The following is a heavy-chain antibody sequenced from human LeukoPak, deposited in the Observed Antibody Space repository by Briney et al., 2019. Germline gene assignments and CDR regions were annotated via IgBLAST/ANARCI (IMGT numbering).Heavy chain of an antibody. V-gene: IGHV4-39*07. CDR2: IYYGGST. Sequence: SETLSLTCTVSGGSISSSSYYWGWIRQPPGKGLEWIGSIYYGGSTYYNSSLKSRVTISVDISKNQFSLKVSSVTAADTAVYYCARVTYDSSGYYQDAFDIWGQGTMVTVSS. CDR1: GGSISSSSYY. J-gene: IGHJ3*02. D-gene: IGHD3-22*01. CDR3: ARVTYDSSGYYQDAFDI.